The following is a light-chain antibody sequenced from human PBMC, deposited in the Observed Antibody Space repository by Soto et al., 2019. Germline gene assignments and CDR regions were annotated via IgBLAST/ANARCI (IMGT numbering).Light chain of an antibody. J-gene: IGKJ4*01. CDR3: QQFEVT. CDR1: QDISNY. Sequence: DIQMTQSPSSLSASVGDRVTITCQASQDISNYLNWYQQKPGKAPKLLIYDASNLETGVPSRFSGSGSGTDFTFTISRLQPEDIATYYCQQFEVTFGGGTKVEIK. V-gene: IGKV1-33*01. CDR2: DAS.